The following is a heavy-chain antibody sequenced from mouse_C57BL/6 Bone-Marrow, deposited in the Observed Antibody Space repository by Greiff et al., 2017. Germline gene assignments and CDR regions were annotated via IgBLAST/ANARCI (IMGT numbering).Heavy chain of an antibody. V-gene: IGHV1-64*01. D-gene: IGHD3-3*01. CDR2: IHPNSGST. Sequence: QVQLKQSGAELVKPGASVKLSCKASGYTFTSYWMHWVKQRPGQGLEWIGMIHPNSGSTNYNEKFKSKATLTVDKSSSTAYMQLSSLTSEDSAVYYCARGGDSALDYWGQGTTLTVSS. J-gene: IGHJ2*01. CDR3: ARGGDSALDY. CDR1: GYTFTSYW.